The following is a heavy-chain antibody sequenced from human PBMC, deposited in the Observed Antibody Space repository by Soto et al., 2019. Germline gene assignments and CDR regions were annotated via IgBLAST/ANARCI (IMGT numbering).Heavy chain of an antibody. CDR2: IIPLSGTA. CDR3: ARPKGTYSSGYYDFGF. J-gene: IGHJ4*02. D-gene: IGHD6-19*01. CDR1: GGTFSTYA. V-gene: IGHV1-69*01. Sequence: QVQLEQSGGEVKQPGSSVRVSCKTSGGTFSTYAINWVRQAPGQGLEWMGAIIPLSGTADYSQKFQGRVTITADESTSTAYMELSSLRFDDTAVYFCARPKGTYSSGYYDFGFWGQGTLVTVSS.